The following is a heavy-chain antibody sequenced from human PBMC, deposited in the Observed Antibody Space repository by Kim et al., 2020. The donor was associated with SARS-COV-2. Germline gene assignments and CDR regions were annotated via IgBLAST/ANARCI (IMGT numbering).Heavy chain of an antibody. CDR3: TKDMREDVSSGDVSDI. D-gene: IGHD3-10*01. V-gene: IGHV3-43*01. J-gene: IGHJ3*02. Sequence: SIKGRFTISRDNSKNFLYLQMNSLRSEDTAFYYCTKDMREDVSSGDVSDIWGQGTMVTVSS.